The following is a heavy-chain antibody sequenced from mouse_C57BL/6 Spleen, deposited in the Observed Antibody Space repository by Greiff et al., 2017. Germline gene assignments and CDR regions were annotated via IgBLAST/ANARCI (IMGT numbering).Heavy chain of an antibody. CDR1: GYTFTSYW. CDR2: IDPNSGGT. V-gene: IGHV1-72*01. J-gene: IGHJ2*01. Sequence: QVQLKQPGAELVKPGASVKLSCTASGYTFTSYWMHWVKQRPGRGLEWIGRIDPNSGGTKYNEKFKSKATLTVDKPSSTAYMQLSSLTSEDSAVYYCARLGDYDYVDFDYWGQGTTLTVSS. CDR3: ARLGDYDYVDFDY. D-gene: IGHD2-4*01.